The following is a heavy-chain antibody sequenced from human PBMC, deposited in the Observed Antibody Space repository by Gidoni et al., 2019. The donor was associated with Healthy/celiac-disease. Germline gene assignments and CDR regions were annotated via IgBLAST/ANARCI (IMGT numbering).Heavy chain of an antibody. Sequence: QVQLVESGGGVVQPGRSLRLSCAASGFTFSSYGMHWVRQAPGKGLEWVAVRWYDGSNKYYADSVKGRFTISRDNSKNTLYLQMNSLRAEDTAVYYCARDSGSWPRNYYYYGMDVWGQGTTVTVSS. V-gene: IGHV3-33*01. D-gene: IGHD6-13*01. CDR1: GFTFSSYG. J-gene: IGHJ6*02. CDR2: RWYDGSNK. CDR3: ARDSGSWPRNYYYYGMDV.